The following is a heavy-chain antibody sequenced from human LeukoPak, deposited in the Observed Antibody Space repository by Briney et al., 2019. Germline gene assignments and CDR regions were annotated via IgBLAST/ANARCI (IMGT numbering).Heavy chain of an antibody. D-gene: IGHD6-13*01. CDR2: IIPILGIA. CDR1: GGTFSSYA. Sequence: GASVKVSCKASGGTFSSYAISWVRQAPGQGLEWMGRIIPILGIANYAQKFQGRVTITADKSTSTAYMELSSLRSEDTAVYYCARATVQWNIAAASDPWGQGTLVTVSS. CDR3: ARATVQWNIAAASDP. J-gene: IGHJ5*02. V-gene: IGHV1-69*04.